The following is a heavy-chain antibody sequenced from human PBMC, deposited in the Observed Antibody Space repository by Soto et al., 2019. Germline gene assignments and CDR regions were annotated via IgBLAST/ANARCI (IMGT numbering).Heavy chain of an antibody. CDR3: ARSPRVRGGTASRGC. J-gene: IGHJ4*02. D-gene: IGHD3-10*01. CDR2: IYYDGSKK. Sequence: QVQLVESGGGVVQPGRSLRLSCAASGFTFDNFGMHWVRQAPGKGLEWVSVIYYDGSKKYYADSVRGRFTISRDNSKNMLYQQMDSLRAEDTATYYCARSPRVRGGTASRGCWGQGTLVTVSS. CDR1: GFTFDNFG. V-gene: IGHV3-33*01.